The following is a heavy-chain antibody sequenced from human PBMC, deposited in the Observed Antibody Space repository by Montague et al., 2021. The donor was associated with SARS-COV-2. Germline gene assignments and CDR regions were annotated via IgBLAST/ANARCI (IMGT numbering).Heavy chain of an antibody. J-gene: IGHJ4*02. CDR2: IYWDDDK. D-gene: IGHD5-18*01. CDR1: GFSLSTSGVG. Sequence: PALVKPTQTLTLTCTFSGFSLSTSGVGVGWIRQPPGKALERPALIYWDDDKRYSPSLKSRLTITKDTSKNQVVLTMTNVDPVDTATYFCAHRPGYNFGNPYFDYWGQGTLVTVSS. V-gene: IGHV2-5*02. CDR3: AHRPGYNFGNPYFDY.